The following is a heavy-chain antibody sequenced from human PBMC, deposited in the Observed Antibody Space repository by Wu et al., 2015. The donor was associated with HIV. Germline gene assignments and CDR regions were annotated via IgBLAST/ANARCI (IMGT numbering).Heavy chain of an antibody. Sequence: QVQLVQSGAEVKKPGASVKVSCKASGYSFTTHGISWVRQAPGQGLEWMGWISAYNGNTKYAQRFQGRVIMTTETSSSTVYMEMRSLRSDDTGVYYCARSREIWFANGMAVWGQGTTVTVSS. J-gene: IGHJ6*02. CDR1: GYSFTTHG. CDR3: ARSREIWFANGMAV. D-gene: IGHD3-10*01. V-gene: IGHV1-18*01. CDR2: ISAYNGNT.